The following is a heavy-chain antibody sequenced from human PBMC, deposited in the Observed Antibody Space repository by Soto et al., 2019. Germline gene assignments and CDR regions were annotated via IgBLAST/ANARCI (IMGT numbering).Heavy chain of an antibody. V-gene: IGHV6-1*01. CDR2: TYYRSKWHY. J-gene: IGHJ4*02. D-gene: IGHD3-10*01. CDR1: GDSVSNNSVA. CDR3: ARTLRGRGVKYFDD. Sequence: SQTLSLTCAISGDSVSNNSVAWNWVRQSPSRGLEWLGRTYYRSKWHYDYAPSVRSRITINPDTSKNPFSLQLNSVSPEYAAVYYCARTLRGRGVKYFDDWGQGTLVTVSS.